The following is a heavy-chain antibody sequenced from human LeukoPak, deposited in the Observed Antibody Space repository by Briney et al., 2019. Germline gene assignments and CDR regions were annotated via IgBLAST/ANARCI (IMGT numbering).Heavy chain of an antibody. J-gene: IGHJ4*02. V-gene: IGHV3-30*04. CDR3: ARAPGYGAAYYFDY. CDR1: GFTFSNYD. D-gene: IGHD1-1*01. Sequence: GGSLRLSCAASGFTFSNYDIHWVRQAPGKGLEWVTIISYDGSNKYYADSVKGRFTISRDNSKNTLYLQINSLRAEDTAVYYCARAPGYGAAYYFDYWGQGTLVTVSS. CDR2: ISYDGSNK.